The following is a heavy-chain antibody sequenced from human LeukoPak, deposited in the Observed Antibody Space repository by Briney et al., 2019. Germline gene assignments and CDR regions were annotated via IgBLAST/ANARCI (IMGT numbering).Heavy chain of an antibody. J-gene: IGHJ5*02. V-gene: IGHV1-2*02. Sequence: ASVKVSCKASGYTFTGYYMHWVRQAPGQGLEWMGWINPNSGGTNYAQKFQGRVTMTRDMSTSTVYMELSSLRSEDTAVYYCARGSHGNHEILKNWFDPWGQGTLVTVSS. D-gene: IGHD4-23*01. CDR2: INPNSGGT. CDR1: GYTFTGYY. CDR3: ARGSHGNHEILKNWFDP.